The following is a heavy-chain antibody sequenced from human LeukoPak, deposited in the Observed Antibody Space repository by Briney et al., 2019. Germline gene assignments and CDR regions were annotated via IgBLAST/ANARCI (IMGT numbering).Heavy chain of an antibody. Sequence: GGSLRLSCAASGFTFSTYAMHWVRQAPGKGLEWVAAISYDGSNKNYADSVKGRFTISRDNSKNTLYLQMNSLRAEDTAVYYCARESGSVTSEVDFDYWGQGTLVTVSS. CDR3: ARESGSVTSEVDFDY. D-gene: IGHD4-17*01. CDR2: ISYDGSNK. V-gene: IGHV3-30*04. CDR1: GFTFSTYA. J-gene: IGHJ4*02.